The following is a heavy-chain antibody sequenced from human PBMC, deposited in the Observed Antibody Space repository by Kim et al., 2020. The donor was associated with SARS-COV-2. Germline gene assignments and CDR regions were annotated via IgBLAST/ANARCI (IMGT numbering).Heavy chain of an antibody. CDR3: AGHYCSRGSCYFDD. V-gene: IGHV3-53*01. CDR2: IYSGGST. J-gene: IGHJ4*02. CDR1: GYSITDNY. Sequence: GGSLRLSCAVSGYSITDNYMSWVRQAPGKGLEWVSIIYSGGSTSYADSVKGRFTFSRDNSKNTIYLQMNSLRAEDMAVYYCAGHYCSRGSCYFDDWAQGT. D-gene: IGHD2-15*01.